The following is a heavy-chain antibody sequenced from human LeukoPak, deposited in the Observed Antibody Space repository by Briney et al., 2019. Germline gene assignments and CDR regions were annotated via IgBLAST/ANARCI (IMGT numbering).Heavy chain of an antibody. V-gene: IGHV4-34*01. CDR1: GGSFSGYY. CDR3: ARDTYYYDSSDGRRAPLGFDY. D-gene: IGHD3-22*01. J-gene: IGHJ4*02. CDR2: INHSGST. Sequence: SETLSLTCAVYGGSFSGYYWSWIRQPPGKGLEWIGEINHSGSTNYNPSLKSRVTISVDTSKNQFSLKLSSVTAADTAVYYCARDTYYYDSSDGRRAPLGFDYWGQGTLVTVSS.